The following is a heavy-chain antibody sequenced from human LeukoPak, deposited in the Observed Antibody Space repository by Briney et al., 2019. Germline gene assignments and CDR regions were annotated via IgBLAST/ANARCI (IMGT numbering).Heavy chain of an antibody. D-gene: IGHD1-20*01. Sequence: SETLSLTCTVSGGSISSGNYYWSWIRQPAGKGLEWIGRIYKSGSTSYNPSLLSRVAISQDTSKNQFSLKLTSVTAADTAVYYCAQNRKWNDGLDYWGQGTLVTVSS. CDR1: GGSISSGNYY. CDR3: AQNRKWNDGLDY. V-gene: IGHV4-61*02. CDR2: IYKSGST. J-gene: IGHJ4*02.